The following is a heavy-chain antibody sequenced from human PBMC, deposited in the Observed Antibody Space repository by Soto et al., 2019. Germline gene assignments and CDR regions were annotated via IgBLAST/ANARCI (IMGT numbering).Heavy chain of an antibody. V-gene: IGHV4-59*01. J-gene: IGHJ6*02. CDR1: GGSISSYY. CDR2: IYYSGST. Sequence: SETLSLTCTVSGGSISSYYWSWIRQPPGKGLEWIGYIYYSGSTNYNPSLKSRVTISVDTSKNQFSLKLSSVTAADTAVYYCERAVTDYYYYGMDVWGQGTTVTVSS. CDR3: ERAVTDYYYYGMDV. D-gene: IGHD4-4*01.